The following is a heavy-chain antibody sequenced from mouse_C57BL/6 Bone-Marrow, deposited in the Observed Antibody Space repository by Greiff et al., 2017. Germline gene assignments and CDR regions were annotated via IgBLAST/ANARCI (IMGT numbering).Heavy chain of an antibody. CDR1: GYTFTSYW. CDR3: ARWGYYDGSSYSSWFAY. V-gene: IGHV1-69*01. CDR2: IDPSDSYT. Sequence: QVQLKQPGAELVMPGASVKLSCKASGYTFTSYWMHWVKQRPGQGLEWIGEIDPSDSYTNYNQKFKGKSTLTVDKSYSTAYMPLSSLPYEDSAVYDGARWGYYDGSSYSSWFAYWGQGTLVTGSA. J-gene: IGHJ3*01. D-gene: IGHD1-1*01.